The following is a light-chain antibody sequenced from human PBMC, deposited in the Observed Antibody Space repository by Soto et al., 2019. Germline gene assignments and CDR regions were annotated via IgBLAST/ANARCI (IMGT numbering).Light chain of an antibody. Sequence: QSALTQPASVSGSPGQSITISCTGTSSDVGSYNLVSWYQQHPGKAPKLMIYEGSKRPSGVSNRFSGSKSGNTASLTISGLQAEDEADYYCCSYAGGSTHNYVFGTGTKVTVL. CDR1: SSDVGSYNL. CDR2: EGS. J-gene: IGLJ1*01. CDR3: CSYAGGSTHNYV. V-gene: IGLV2-23*01.